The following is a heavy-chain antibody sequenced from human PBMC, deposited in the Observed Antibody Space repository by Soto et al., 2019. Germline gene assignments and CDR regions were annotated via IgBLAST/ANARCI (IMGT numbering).Heavy chain of an antibody. J-gene: IGHJ4*02. Sequence: QVQLVQSGAEEKKPGASVKVSGKASGYTFTGYAMHWVRQAPGQRLEWMGWINAGNGNTKYSQKFQGRVTITRDTSASPAYIELSSLRSEDTAVYYCARAVAVAADFDYWGQGALVTVSS. V-gene: IGHV1-3*05. CDR1: GYTFTGYA. D-gene: IGHD6-19*01. CDR3: ARAVAVAADFDY. CDR2: INAGNGNT.